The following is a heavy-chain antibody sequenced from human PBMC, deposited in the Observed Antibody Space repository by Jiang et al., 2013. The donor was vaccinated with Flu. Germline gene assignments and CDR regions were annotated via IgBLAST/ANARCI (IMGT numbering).Heavy chain of an antibody. J-gene: IGHJ1*01. D-gene: IGHD3-9*01. Sequence: LLKPSETLSLTCTVSGGSISGYYWSWIRQPPGKGLEWIGYIYYSGSTNYNPSLKSRVTISVDTSKNQFSLKLSSVTAADTAVYYCARGGEYYDSLFQHWGQGTLVTVSS. V-gene: IGHV4-59*13. CDR3: ARGGEYYDSLFQH. CDR2: IYYSGST. CDR1: GGSISGYY.